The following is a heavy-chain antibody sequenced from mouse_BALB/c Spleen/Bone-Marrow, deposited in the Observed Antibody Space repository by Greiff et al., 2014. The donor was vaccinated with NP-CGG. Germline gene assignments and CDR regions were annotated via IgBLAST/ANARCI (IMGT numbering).Heavy chain of an antibody. Sequence: QVQLQQPGAELVMPGASVKMSCKASGYTFTDYWMHWVKQRPGQGLGWIGAIDTSDSYTTYNQNFKDKATLTVDESSSTAYMQFSSLTSEDSAVYYCARRYGHYWYFDVWGAGTTVTVSS. CDR2: IDTSDSYT. CDR1: GYTFTDYW. CDR3: ARRYGHYWYFDV. V-gene: IGHV1-69*01. J-gene: IGHJ1*01. D-gene: IGHD2-10*02.